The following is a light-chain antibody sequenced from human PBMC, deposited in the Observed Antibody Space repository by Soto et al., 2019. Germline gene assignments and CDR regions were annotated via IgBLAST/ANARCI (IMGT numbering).Light chain of an antibody. Sequence: EIVLTQSPATLSLSPGERATLSCRASQSLSSDLAWYQQKPGQAPGLLIYDASNRATGIPARFSGSGSGTDLTLTISSLEPGDFAVYYCQQRRHWPLTFGGGTVVEIK. CDR1: QSLSSD. CDR2: DAS. CDR3: QQRRHWPLT. V-gene: IGKV3-11*01. J-gene: IGKJ4*01.